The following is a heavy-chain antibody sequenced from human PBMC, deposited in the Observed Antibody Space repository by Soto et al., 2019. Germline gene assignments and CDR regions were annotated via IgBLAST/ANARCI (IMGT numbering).Heavy chain of an antibody. V-gene: IGHV3-15*07. CDR3: AVVSEFSENTVAF. J-gene: IGHJ4*02. CDR1: GFTFTYVW. D-gene: IGHD2-15*01. CDR2: IKSKTDGGTS. Sequence: EVQLVESGGGLVKPGGSLRLSCAASGFTFTYVWMNWVRQAPGKGLEWVGRIKSKTDGGTSDYAAPVKGRFTISRDESNNMLDLQLNVPKTGYTAVDLCAVVSEFSENTVAFWGEGTVVTVSS.